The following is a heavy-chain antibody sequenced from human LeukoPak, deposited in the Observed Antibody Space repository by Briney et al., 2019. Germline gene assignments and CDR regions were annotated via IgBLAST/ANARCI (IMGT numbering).Heavy chain of an antibody. Sequence: GGSLRLSCAASGFTFSSYAMSWVRQAPGKGLEWVSAISGSGGSTYYADSVKGRFTISRDNSKNTLYLQMNSLRAEDNAVFYCGERGPGIYKGPFEFWGQGTLVTVSS. J-gene: IGHJ4*02. V-gene: IGHV3-23*01. CDR1: GFTFSSYA. D-gene: IGHD1-1*01. CDR2: ISGSGGST. CDR3: GERGPGIYKGPFEF.